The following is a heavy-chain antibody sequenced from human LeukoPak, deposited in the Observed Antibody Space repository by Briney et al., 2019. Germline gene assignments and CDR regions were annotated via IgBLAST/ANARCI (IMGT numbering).Heavy chain of an antibody. CDR1: GGSFSGYY. J-gene: IGHJ4*02. D-gene: IGHD3-22*01. CDR2: IYYSGST. V-gene: IGHV4-34*01. Sequence: SETLSLTCAVYGGSFSGYYWSWIRQPPGKGLEWIGSIYYSGSTYYNPSLKSRVTISVDTSKNQFSLKLSSVTAADTAVYYCARLDDSSGSFHWGQGTLVTVSS. CDR3: ARLDDSSGSFH.